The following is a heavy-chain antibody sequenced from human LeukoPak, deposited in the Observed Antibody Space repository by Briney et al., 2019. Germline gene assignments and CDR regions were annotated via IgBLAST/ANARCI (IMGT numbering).Heavy chain of an antibody. D-gene: IGHD5-12*01. CDR3: AREGLRSRTFDI. CDR1: GFTVSSNY. Sequence: AGGSLRLSCAASGFTVSSNYMSWVRQAPGKGLEWVSVIYSGGSTYYADSMKGRFTISRDNSKNTLYLQMNSLRAEDTAVYYCAREGLRSRTFDIWGQGTMVTVSS. J-gene: IGHJ3*02. V-gene: IGHV3-66*01. CDR2: IYSGGST.